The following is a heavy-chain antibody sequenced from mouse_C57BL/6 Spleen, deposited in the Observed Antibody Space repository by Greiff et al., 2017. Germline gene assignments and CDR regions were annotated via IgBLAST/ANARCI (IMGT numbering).Heavy chain of an antibody. V-gene: IGHV14-2*01. CDR3: AYDDYGSSYYLDY. J-gene: IGHJ2*01. Sequence: VQLKESGAELVKPGASVKVSCTASGYNFTDYYMHWVKQRTEQGLEWIGSSDPEDGETKYPPKFQGKATIAADTSSNTAYLELSSLTSEDAAVYYCAYDDYGSSYYLDYWGQGTTLTVSS. D-gene: IGHD1-1*01. CDR1: GYNFTDYY. CDR2: SDPEDGET.